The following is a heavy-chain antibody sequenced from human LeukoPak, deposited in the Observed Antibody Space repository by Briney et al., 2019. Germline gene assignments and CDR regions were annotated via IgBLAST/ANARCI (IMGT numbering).Heavy chain of an antibody. D-gene: IGHD1-7*01. CDR2: IRYDGSNK. J-gene: IGHJ2*01. Sequence: TGGSLRLSCAASGFTFSSYGMHWVRQAPGKGLEWVAFIRYDGSNKYYADSVKGRFTISRDNSKNTLYLQMNSLRAEDTAVYYCAKDSPGNYGWYFDLWGRGTLVTVSS. CDR3: AKDSPGNYGWYFDL. V-gene: IGHV3-30*02. CDR1: GFTFSSYG.